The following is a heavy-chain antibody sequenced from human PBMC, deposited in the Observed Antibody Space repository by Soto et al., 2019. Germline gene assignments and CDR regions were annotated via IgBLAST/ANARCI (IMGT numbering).Heavy chain of an antibody. CDR1: GGSISSYY. J-gene: IGHJ4*02. CDR2: IYYSGST. CDR3: ARGGYYYDSSGYYYDY. Sequence: SETLSLTCTVSGGSISSYYWSWIRQPPGKGLEWIGYIYYSGSTNYNPSLKSRVTISVDTSTNQFSLKLSSVTAADTAVYYCARGGYYYDSSGYYYDYWGQGTLVTVSS. D-gene: IGHD3-22*01. V-gene: IGHV4-59*08.